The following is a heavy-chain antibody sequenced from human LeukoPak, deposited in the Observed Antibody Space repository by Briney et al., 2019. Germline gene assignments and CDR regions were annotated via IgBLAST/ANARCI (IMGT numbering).Heavy chain of an antibody. CDR3: AREGTSDYGGIHYFDY. V-gene: IGHV4-39*07. Sequence: SETLSLTCTVSGGSISSSSYYWGWIRQPPGKGLEWIGSIYYSGSTYYNPSLKSRVTISVDTSKNQFSLKLSSVTAADTAVYYCAREGTSDYGGIHYFDYWGQGTLVTVSS. CDR2: IYYSGST. D-gene: IGHD4-23*01. CDR1: GGSISSSSYY. J-gene: IGHJ4*02.